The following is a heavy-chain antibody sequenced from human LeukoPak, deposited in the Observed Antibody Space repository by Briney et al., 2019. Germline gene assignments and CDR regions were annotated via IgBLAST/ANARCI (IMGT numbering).Heavy chain of an antibody. CDR3: ARDGAYYYDSSGYYGVDY. CDR1: RFTFSSYW. CDR2: IKQDGSEK. D-gene: IGHD3-22*01. V-gene: IGHV3-7*03. J-gene: IGHJ4*02. Sequence: GGSLRLSCAASRFTFSSYWMSWVRQAPGKGLEWVANIKQDGSEKYYVDSVKGRFTISRDNAKNSLYLQMNSLRAEDTAVYYCARDGAYYYDSSGYYGVDYWGQGTLVTVSS.